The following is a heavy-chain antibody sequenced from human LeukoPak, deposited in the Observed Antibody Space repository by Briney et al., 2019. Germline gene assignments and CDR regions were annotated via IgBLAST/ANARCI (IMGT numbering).Heavy chain of an antibody. CDR1: GGSISSGSYY. D-gene: IGHD3-10*01. CDR3: AKSRGSGSSMARGVNFDC. J-gene: IGHJ4*02. CDR2: IYTSGST. V-gene: IGHV4-61*02. Sequence: PSETLSLTCTVSGGSISSGSYYWSWIRQPAGKGLEWIGRIYTSGSTNYNPSLKSRVTISVDTSKNQFSLKLSSVTAEDTAVYYCAKSRGSGSSMARGVNFDCWGQGTLVTVSS.